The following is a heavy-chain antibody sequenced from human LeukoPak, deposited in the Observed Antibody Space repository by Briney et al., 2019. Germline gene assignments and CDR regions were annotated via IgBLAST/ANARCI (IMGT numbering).Heavy chain of an antibody. D-gene: IGHD4-17*01. V-gene: IGHV3-21*01. Sequence: GGSLRLSCAASGFTFSGYAMNWVRQAPGKGLEWVSSISSSSSYIYYTDSVKGRFTISRDNAKNSLYLQMNSLRDEDTAVYYCARDLRYGDNYYYYYGMDVWGQGTTVTVSS. J-gene: IGHJ6*02. CDR1: GFTFSGYA. CDR2: ISSSSSYI. CDR3: ARDLRYGDNYYYYYGMDV.